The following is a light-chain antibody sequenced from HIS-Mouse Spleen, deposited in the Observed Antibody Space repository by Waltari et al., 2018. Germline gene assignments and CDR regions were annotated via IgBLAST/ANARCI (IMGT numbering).Light chain of an antibody. J-gene: IGLJ2*01. V-gene: IGLV3-21*03. CDR3: QVWDSSSDHVV. CDR2: GDS. Sequence: SYVLTQPPSVSVAPGKTARITCGGNNIGSKSVHLYQQKPGQAPVLVVYGDSDRPSGIPERFSGSNSGNTATLTISRVEAGDEADYYCQVWDSSSDHVVFGGGTKLTVL. CDR1: NIGSKS.